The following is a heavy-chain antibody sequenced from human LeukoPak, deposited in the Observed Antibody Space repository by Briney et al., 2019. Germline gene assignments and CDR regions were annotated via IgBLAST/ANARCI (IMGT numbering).Heavy chain of an antibody. V-gene: IGHV3-53*01. Sequence: GGSLTLSCAASGWSFSTKYMNWLRQAPGKGLEGVSLLYSGESTYYADSVKGRFIVSRDSSKNTLFLQMNALRVEDTAVYYCARVGDHYHWYLDVWGRGTLVTVSS. CDR2: LYSGEST. J-gene: IGHJ2*01. D-gene: IGHD3-10*01. CDR1: GWSFSTKY. CDR3: ARVGDHYHWYLDV.